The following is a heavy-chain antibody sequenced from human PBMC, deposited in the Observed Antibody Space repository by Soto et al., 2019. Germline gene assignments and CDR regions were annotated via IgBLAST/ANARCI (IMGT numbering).Heavy chain of an antibody. V-gene: IGHV5-10-1*01. D-gene: IGHD1-7*01. CDR1: GYSFTSYW. Sequence: GESLKISCKGSGYSFTSYWISWVRQMPGKGLEWMARIDPSDSYTNYSPSFQGHVTISADKSISTAYLQWSSLKDSDTAMYYCARHGSGTIMYYGMDVWGQGTTVTVSS. J-gene: IGHJ6*02. CDR2: IDPSDSYT. CDR3: ARHGSGTIMYYGMDV.